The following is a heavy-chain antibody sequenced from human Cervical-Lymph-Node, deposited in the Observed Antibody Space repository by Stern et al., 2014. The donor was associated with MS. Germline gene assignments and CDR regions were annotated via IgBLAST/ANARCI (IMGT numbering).Heavy chain of an antibody. J-gene: IGHJ4*02. CDR3: ARHQGGVAAF. CDR1: GDTFNNFD. D-gene: IGHD6-13*01. V-gene: IGHV1-69*01. CDR2: IAPLFVTA. Sequence: VQLEESGAEVKKPGSSVKVSCNASGDTFNNFDIGWVRQAPAQWPEWVGGIAPLFVTANYAQRLQDRVTFTADESTSTTYMELSRLRSEDTAIYYCARHQGGVAAFWGQGTLVTVSS.